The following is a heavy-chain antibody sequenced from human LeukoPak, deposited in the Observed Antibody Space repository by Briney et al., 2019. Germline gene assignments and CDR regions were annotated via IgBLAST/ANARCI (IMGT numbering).Heavy chain of an antibody. CDR2: IIPILGIA. CDR1: GGTFSSYA. V-gene: IGHV1-69*04. Sequence: AASVKVSCKASGGTFSSYAISWVRQAPGQGLEWMGRIIPILGIANYAQKFQGRVTITADKSTSTAYMELSSLRSEDTAVYYCASGLRISDYFDYWGQGTLVTVSS. J-gene: IGHJ4*02. CDR3: ASGLRISDYFDY.